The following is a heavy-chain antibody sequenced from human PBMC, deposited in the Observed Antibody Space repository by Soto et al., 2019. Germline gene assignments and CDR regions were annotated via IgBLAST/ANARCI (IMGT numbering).Heavy chain of an antibody. J-gene: IGHJ4*02. CDR3: ASSPRGITGTTGFDY. CDR2: IYHSGST. D-gene: IGHD1-20*01. V-gene: IGHV4-4*02. Sequence: SETLSLTCAVSSGSISSSNWWSWVRQPPGKGLEWIGEIYHSGSTNYNPSLKSRVTISVDKSKNQFSLKLSSVTAADMAVYYCASSPRGITGTTGFDYWGQGTLVTVSS. CDR1: SGSISSSNW.